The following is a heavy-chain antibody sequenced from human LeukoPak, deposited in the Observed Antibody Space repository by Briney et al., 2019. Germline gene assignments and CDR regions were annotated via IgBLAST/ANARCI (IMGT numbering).Heavy chain of an antibody. CDR3: ARVRYNSSSWSSWAYYYYYMDV. CDR1: GGTFSSYA. J-gene: IGHJ6*03. CDR2: IIPIFGTA. Sequence: SVKVSCKASGGTFSSYAISWVRQAPGQGLEWMGGIIPIFGTANYAQKFQGRVTITADKSTSTAYMELSSLRSEDTAVYYCARVRYNSSSWSSWAYYYYYMDVWGKGTTVTVSS. D-gene: IGHD6-13*01. V-gene: IGHV1-69*06.